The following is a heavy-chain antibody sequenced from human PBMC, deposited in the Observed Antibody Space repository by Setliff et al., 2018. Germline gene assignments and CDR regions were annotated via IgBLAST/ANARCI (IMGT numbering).Heavy chain of an antibody. V-gene: IGHV4-34*01. D-gene: IGHD6-19*01. Sequence: SETLSLTCGVSGGGGSFSAYYWSWIRQPPGKGLEWIGEISPGGSTIYNPSLRSRVTMSVDTAKNRFSLNLTSVTAADTAVYYCATAGFCSAGSCYSFDDWGQGALVTVSS. J-gene: IGHJ4*02. CDR2: ISPGGST. CDR3: ATAGFCSAGSCYSFDD. CDR1: GGGGSFSAYY.